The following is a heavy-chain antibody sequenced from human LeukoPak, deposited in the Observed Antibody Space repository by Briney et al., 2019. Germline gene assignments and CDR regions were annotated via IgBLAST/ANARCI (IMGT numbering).Heavy chain of an antibody. Sequence: ASVKVSCKASGYTFTNYAISWVRQAPGQGLELVGWISAYNGNTNYAQKLQGRVTMTTDTSTSTAYMDLRSLRSDDTAVYYCARVRNSGFRYVDSWGQGTLVTVSS. V-gene: IGHV1-18*01. CDR2: ISAYNGNT. D-gene: IGHD5-12*01. CDR3: ARVRNSGFRYVDS. J-gene: IGHJ4*02. CDR1: GYTFTNYA.